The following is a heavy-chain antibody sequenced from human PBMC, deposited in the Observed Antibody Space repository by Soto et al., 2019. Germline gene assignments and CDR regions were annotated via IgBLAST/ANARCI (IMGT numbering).Heavy chain of an antibody. V-gene: IGHV4-61*01. CDR3: ARGPPLGY. Sequence: PSETLSLTCTVSGGSVSGGSYYWNWIRQPPGKGLEWIGYIYHSGTANYNPSLKSRVTISVDTSKNQFSLRLTSVTAADTAVYYCARGPPLGYWGQGTLVTVSS. CDR1: GGSVSGGSYY. J-gene: IGHJ4*02. CDR2: IYHSGTA.